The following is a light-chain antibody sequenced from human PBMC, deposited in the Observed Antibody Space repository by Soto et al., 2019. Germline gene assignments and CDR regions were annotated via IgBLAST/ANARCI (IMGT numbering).Light chain of an antibody. CDR3: QQFGSSPGFT. V-gene: IGKV3-20*01. Sequence: EIVLTQSPGTLSLSPGERATLSCRASQSINSRYLAWYQQKPGQAPRLLIYGASSRATGIPDRFSGSGSGTDFTLTISRLEPEAFAVYYCQQFGSSPGFTFGPGTIVDIK. CDR1: QSINSRY. CDR2: GAS. J-gene: IGKJ3*01.